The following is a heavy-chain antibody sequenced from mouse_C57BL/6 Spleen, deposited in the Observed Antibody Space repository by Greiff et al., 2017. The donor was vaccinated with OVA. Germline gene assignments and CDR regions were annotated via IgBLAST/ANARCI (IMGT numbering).Heavy chain of an antibody. D-gene: IGHD1-1*01. V-gene: IGHV1-15*01. CDR1: GYTFTDYE. CDR2: IDPETGGT. J-gene: IGHJ3*01. Sequence: VQLQESGAELVRPGASVTLSCKASGYTFTDYEMHWVKQTPVHGLEWIGAIDPETGGTAYNQKFKGKAILTADKSSSTAYMERRSLTSEDSAVYYCTRTGGSSYWFAYWGQGTLVTVSA. CDR3: TRTGGSSYWFAY.